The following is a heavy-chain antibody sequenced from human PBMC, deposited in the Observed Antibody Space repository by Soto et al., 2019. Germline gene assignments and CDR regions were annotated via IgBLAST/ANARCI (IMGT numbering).Heavy chain of an antibody. V-gene: IGHV1-18*01. D-gene: IGHD3-10*01. J-gene: IGHJ4*02. CDR2: ISAYNGNT. CDR3: VREEEVLRGVVSWDY. CDR1: GSTFTSYG. Sequence: QVQMVQSGTEVKKPGASVKVSCKASGSTFTSYGRSWVRQAPGQGLEWMGWISAYNGNTKNAQKVQDRVTMTKDTPTNTAYMELRSLRSDDTAVYYCVREEEVLRGVVSWDYWGQGTLVSVSS.